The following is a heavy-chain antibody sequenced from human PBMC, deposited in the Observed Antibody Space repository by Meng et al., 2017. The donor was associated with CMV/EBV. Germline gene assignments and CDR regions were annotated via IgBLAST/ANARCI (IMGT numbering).Heavy chain of an antibody. CDR2: IYSGGST. D-gene: IGHD6-13*01. CDR1: GFPFSSSY. J-gene: IGHJ4*02. Sequence: CSASGFPFSSSYLLCVRQAPGKGLTWVSVIYSGGSTYYADSVKGRFTISRDNSKNTLYLQMNSLRAEDTAVYYCARLIAAAPYYFDYWGQGTLVTVSS. V-gene: IGHV3-53*01. CDR3: ARLIAAAPYYFDY.